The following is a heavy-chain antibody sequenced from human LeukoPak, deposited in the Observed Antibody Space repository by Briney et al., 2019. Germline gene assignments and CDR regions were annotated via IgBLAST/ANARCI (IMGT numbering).Heavy chain of an antibody. J-gene: IGHJ4*02. D-gene: IGHD4-11*01. CDR3: ARRETDSNYRATDY. CDR1: GGSFSGYY. CDR2: INHSGST. V-gene: IGHV4-34*01. Sequence: NPSETLSLTCAVYGGSFSGYYWSWIRQPPGKGLEWIGEINHSGSTNYNPSLKSRVTISVDTSKNQFSLKLSSVTAADTAVYYCARRETDSNYRATDYWGQGTLVTVSS.